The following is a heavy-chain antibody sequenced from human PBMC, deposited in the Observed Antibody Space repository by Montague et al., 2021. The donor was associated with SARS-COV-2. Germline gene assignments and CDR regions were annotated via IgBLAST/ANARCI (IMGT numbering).Heavy chain of an antibody. CDR1: GGSISSYY. CDR2: IYYSGST. Sequence: SETLSLTCTVSGGSISSYYWSWIRQPPGKGLEWIGYIYYSGSTNYNPFLKSRVTISVDTSKNQFSLKLSSVTAADTAVYYCARGGGYSVYDTDYWGQGTLVTVSS. CDR3: ARGGGYSVYDTDY. D-gene: IGHD5/OR15-5a*01. V-gene: IGHV4-59*01. J-gene: IGHJ4*02.